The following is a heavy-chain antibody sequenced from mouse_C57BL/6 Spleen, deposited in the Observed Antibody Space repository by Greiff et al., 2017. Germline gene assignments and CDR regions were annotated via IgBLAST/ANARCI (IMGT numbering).Heavy chain of an antibody. Sequence: VQLQQSGAELVKPGASVKISCKASGYAFSSYWMNWVKQRPGKGLEWIGQIYPGDGDTNYNGKFKGKATLTADKSSSTAYMQLSSLTSEDSAVSFCAIDYYGSSYYAYWGQGTLVTVSA. V-gene: IGHV1-80*01. D-gene: IGHD1-1*01. CDR2: IYPGDGDT. CDR1: GYAFSSYW. CDR3: AIDYYGSSYYAY. J-gene: IGHJ3*01.